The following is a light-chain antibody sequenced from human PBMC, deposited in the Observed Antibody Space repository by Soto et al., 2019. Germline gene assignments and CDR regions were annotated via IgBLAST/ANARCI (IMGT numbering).Light chain of an antibody. J-gene: IGKJ2*01. V-gene: IGKV1-12*02. Sequence: DIQMTQSPSSVSASVGDKVTITCRASQDISSWLAWYQQKPGKAPKLLMYPASSLQSGVPSRFSGSGAGTDFHLSIRSLQPEDVATYYCRQANSFPSTFGQGTTLEIK. CDR2: PAS. CDR3: RQANSFPST. CDR1: QDISSW.